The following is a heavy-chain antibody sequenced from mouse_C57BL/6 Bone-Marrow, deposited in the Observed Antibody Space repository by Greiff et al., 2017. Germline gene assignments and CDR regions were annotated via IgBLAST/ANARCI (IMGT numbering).Heavy chain of an antibody. CDR3: ARWLRGGAMDY. CDR2: ISPGGGYT. Sequence: VQLQQSGAELVRPGTSVKMSCKASGYTFTNYWIGWAKQRPGHGLEWIGDISPGGGYTNYNEKFKGKATLTADKSSSTAYMQFSSLTSEDSAIYYCARWLRGGAMDYWGQGTSVTVSS. V-gene: IGHV1-63*01. D-gene: IGHD2-2*01. CDR1: GYTFTNYW. J-gene: IGHJ4*01.